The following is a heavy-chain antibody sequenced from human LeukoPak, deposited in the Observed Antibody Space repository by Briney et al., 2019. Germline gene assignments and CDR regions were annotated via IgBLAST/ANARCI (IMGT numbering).Heavy chain of an antibody. D-gene: IGHD4-11*01. V-gene: IGHV3-23*01. CDR3: AKDTLTTPGDY. J-gene: IGHJ4*02. CDR1: GFTFSSDD. Sequence: GGSLRLSCAASGFTFSSDDMNWVRQAPGKGLEWVSGISGNGYSTYYADSVKGWFTISRDNSKNTLSLQMNSLRAEDTAVYYCAKDTLTTPGDYWGQGTLVTVSS. CDR2: ISGNGYST.